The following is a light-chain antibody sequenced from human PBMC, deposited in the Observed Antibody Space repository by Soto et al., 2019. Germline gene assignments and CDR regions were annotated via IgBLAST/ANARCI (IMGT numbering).Light chain of an antibody. CDR2: GAS. CDR3: LQDHNYPRT. J-gene: IGKJ1*01. V-gene: IGKV1-6*01. CDR1: EDIRKE. Sequence: AIQMTQSPSSLSASVGDRVTITCRASEDIRKELSWYQQKPGKAPNVLIYGASSSQSGVPSRFSGSGSGTDFTLTISSLQPEDFATYYCLQDHNYPRTFGQGTKVEVE.